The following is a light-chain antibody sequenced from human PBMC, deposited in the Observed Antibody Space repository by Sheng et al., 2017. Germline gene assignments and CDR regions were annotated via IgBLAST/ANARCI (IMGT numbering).Light chain of an antibody. CDR2: GAS. J-gene: IGKJ2*01. CDR1: QSISSN. V-gene: IGKV3-15*01. Sequence: ETVMTQSPATLSVSPGEGATLSCRASQSISSNLAWYQQKPGQAPRLLIFGASSRGTGIPARFSGSGSGTEFTLTISSLQSEDFVVYYCQQYNDWPMYTFGQGTKLEIK. CDR3: QQYNDWPMYT.